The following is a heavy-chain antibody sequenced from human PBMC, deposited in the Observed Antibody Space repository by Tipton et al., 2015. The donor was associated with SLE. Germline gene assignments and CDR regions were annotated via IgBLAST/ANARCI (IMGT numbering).Heavy chain of an antibody. CDR3: ASHSTSDAQSSSTSCWWWFDP. CDR2: IYTSGST. D-gene: IGHD2-2*01. J-gene: IGHJ5*02. CDR1: GGSISSYY. V-gene: IGHV4-4*07. Sequence: TLSLTCTVSGGSISSYYWSWIRQPAGKGLEWIGRIYTSGSTNYNHSLQSRVTMSIDTSKNPFSLKLSSVTAADTAVYYCASHSTSDAQSSSTSCWWWFDPWSQGTLGTVSS.